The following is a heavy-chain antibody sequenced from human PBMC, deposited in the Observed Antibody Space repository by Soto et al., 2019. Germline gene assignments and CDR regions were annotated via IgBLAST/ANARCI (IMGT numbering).Heavy chain of an antibody. D-gene: IGHD6-13*01. CDR3: ARERVTGYSSSWYLGHDAFDI. Sequence: LSLTCTVSGGSISSYYWSWIRQPPGKGLEWIGYIYYSGSTNYNPSLKSRVTISVDTSKNQFSLKLSSVTAADTAVYYCARERVTGYSSSWYLGHDAFDIWGQGTMVTVS. CDR2: IYYSGST. J-gene: IGHJ3*02. CDR1: GGSISSYY. V-gene: IGHV4-59*01.